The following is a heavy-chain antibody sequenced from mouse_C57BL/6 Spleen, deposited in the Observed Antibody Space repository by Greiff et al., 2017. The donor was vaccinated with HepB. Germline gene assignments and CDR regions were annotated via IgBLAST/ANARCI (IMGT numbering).Heavy chain of an antibody. J-gene: IGHJ4*01. Sequence: EVQLQQSGPELVKPGASVKISCKSSGYSFTDYNMNWVKQSNGKSLEWIGVINPNYGTTSYNQKFKGKATLTVDQSSSTAYMQLNSLTSEDSAVYYCARYYYGSPYYAMDYWGQGTSVTVSS. CDR3: ARYYYGSPYYAMDY. CDR2: INPNYGTT. D-gene: IGHD1-1*01. CDR1: GYSFTDYN. V-gene: IGHV1-39*01.